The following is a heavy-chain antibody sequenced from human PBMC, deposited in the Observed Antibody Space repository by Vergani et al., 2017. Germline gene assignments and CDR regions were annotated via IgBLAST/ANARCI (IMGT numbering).Heavy chain of an antibody. V-gene: IGHV3-30-3*01. D-gene: IGHD6-6*01. Sequence: QVQLVESGGGVVQPGRSLRLSCAASGFTFSSYAMHWVRRAPGKGLGWVAVISDDGSNKYYADSVKGRFTISRDNSKNTLYLQINSLRAEDTAVYYCARVPAARPRPAYYFDYGGEGTLVTVYS. CDR3: ARVPAARPRPAYYFDY. CDR2: ISDDGSNK. CDR1: GFTFSSYA. J-gene: IGHJ4*02.